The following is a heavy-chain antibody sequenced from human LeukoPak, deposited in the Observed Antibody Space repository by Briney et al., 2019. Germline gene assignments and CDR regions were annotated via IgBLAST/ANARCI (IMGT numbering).Heavy chain of an antibody. D-gene: IGHD3-22*01. CDR1: GYTFTGSY. V-gene: IGHV1-2*02. J-gene: IGHJ4*02. CDR3: ASGPYFSYDSSGFDY. CDR2: INPNSGGT. Sequence: GASVKVSCKASGYTFTGSYMHWVRQAPGQGLEWMGWINPNSGGTNYAQKFQGRVTMTRDTSISTAYMELSRLRSDDTAVYYCASGPYFSYDSSGFDYWGQGTLVTVSS.